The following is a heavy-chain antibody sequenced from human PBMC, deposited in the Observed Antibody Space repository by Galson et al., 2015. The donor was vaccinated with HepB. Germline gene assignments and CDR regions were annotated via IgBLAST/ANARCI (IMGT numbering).Heavy chain of an antibody. CDR2: IWYDGIKK. Sequence: SLRLSCAASGFTFSTYAMHWVRQAPGKGLEWVAVIWYDGIKKYYADSVKGRFTISRDNSKNTLYLQMNSLRADDTALYYCARALQLHPPLEWSGGYYYGMDVWGQGTTVTVTS. CDR3: ARALQLHPPLEWSGGYYYGMDV. D-gene: IGHD3-3*01. CDR1: GFTFSTYA. J-gene: IGHJ6*02. V-gene: IGHV3-33*01.